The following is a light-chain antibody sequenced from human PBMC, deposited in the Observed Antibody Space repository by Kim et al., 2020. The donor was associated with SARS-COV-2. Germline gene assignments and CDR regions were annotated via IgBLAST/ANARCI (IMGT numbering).Light chain of an antibody. CDR3: MSRDSRAKVV. CDR1: SLRKYY. Sequence: SSELTQGPAVSVALGQTVTITCQGDSLRKYYATWYQQKARQAPVLVFYAKDKRPSGVPDRFSGSSSGNTASLTITGAQAADEADYYCMSRDSRAKVVFGG. V-gene: IGLV3-19*01. CDR2: AKD. J-gene: IGLJ2*01.